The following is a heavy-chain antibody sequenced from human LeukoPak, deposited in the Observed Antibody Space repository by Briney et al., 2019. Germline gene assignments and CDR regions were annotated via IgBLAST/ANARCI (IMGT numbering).Heavy chain of an antibody. J-gene: IGHJ4*02. CDR3: ARGARGSYSY. Sequence: PSETLSLTCTVSGGSISSGGYYWSWIRQPPGKGLEWLGYIYYSGSTNYNPSLKSRVTISVATSKNQFSLKLSSVTAAETAVYYCARGARGSYSYWGQGTLVTVSS. CDR1: GGSISSGGYY. CDR2: IYYSGST. V-gene: IGHV4-61*08. D-gene: IGHD1-26*01.